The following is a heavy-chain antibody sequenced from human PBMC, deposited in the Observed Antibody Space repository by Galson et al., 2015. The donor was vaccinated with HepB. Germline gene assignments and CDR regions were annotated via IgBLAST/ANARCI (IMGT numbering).Heavy chain of an antibody. CDR2: ISSSGGFT. CDR3: AKDKDYVWGSYRYPDWFDP. V-gene: IGHV3-23*01. Sequence: SLRLSCAASGFTFSSYSMSWVRQAPGKGLQWVSGISSSGGFTYYADSVKGRFTISRDNSKNTLYLQLNSLSAEDTAVYYCAKDKDYVWGSYRYPDWFDPWGPGTLVTVSS. D-gene: IGHD3-16*02. CDR1: GFTFSSYS. J-gene: IGHJ5*02.